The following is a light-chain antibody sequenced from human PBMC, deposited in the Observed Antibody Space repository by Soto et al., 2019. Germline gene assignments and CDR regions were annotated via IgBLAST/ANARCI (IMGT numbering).Light chain of an antibody. J-gene: IGKJ2*01. CDR1: QSVSSSY. Sequence: EIVLTQSPGTLSLSPGERATLSCRASQSVSSSYLAWYQQKPGQAPRLLIYGASSRATGSPDRFSGSGSGTDITRTLSRQEPAVFAGYYCQQYGSSYTFGQGTKLEIK. CDR2: GAS. V-gene: IGKV3-20*01. CDR3: QQYGSSYT.